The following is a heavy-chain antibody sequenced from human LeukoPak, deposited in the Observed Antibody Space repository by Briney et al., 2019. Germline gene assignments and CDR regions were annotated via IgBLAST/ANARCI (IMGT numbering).Heavy chain of an antibody. CDR2: IYTSGTT. CDR1: GGSISGNY. Sequence: SETLSLTCTVSGGSISGNYWNWIRQPAGEGLQWIGRIYTSGTTNYNPSLNSRVTMSVDTSKTQFPLKLSSVTAADTAVYYCARGDYYYYMDVWGKGTTVTVSS. V-gene: IGHV4-4*07. CDR3: ARGDYYYYMDV. J-gene: IGHJ6*03.